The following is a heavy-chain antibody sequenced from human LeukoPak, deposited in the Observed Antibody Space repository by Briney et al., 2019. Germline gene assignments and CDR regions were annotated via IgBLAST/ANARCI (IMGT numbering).Heavy chain of an antibody. CDR1: GFTFSSYS. D-gene: IGHD3-22*01. V-gene: IGHV3-48*01. Sequence: GGSLRLSCVASGFTFSSYSMNWVRQAPGKGLEWVSYISSSSSTIYYADSVKGRFTISRDNGKNSLYLQMNSLRAEDTAVYYCARDRGYYDSSGYYLWGQGTLVTISS. CDR2: ISSSSSTI. CDR3: ARDRGYYDSSGYYL. J-gene: IGHJ4*02.